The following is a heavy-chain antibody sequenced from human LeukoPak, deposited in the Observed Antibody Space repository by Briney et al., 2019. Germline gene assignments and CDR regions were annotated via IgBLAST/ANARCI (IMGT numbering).Heavy chain of an antibody. CDR3: ARDQPNYYGSGSLDY. V-gene: IGHV3-53*01. D-gene: IGHD3-10*01. CDR2: IYSGGST. J-gene: IGHJ4*02. CDR1: GFTVSSNY. Sequence: GGFLRLSCAASGFTVSSNYMSWVRQAPGRGLEWVSVIYSGGSTYYADSVKGRFTISRDNSKNTLYLQMNSLRAEDTAVYYCARDQPNYYGSGSLDYWGQGTLVTVSS.